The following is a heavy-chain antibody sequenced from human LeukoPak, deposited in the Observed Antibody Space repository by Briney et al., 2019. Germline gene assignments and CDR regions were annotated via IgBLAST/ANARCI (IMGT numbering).Heavy chain of an antibody. J-gene: IGHJ4*02. CDR1: GFTFTAFA. CDR2: MSGSGGST. V-gene: IGHV3-23*01. Sequence: GGSLRLSCAASGFTFTAFAMTWGGEAPGTGRKGFSAMSGSGGSTYYADYVEGRFTISRDNSKNTLYLQMNSLRAEDTAVYYCAKDLREDPLLRFLEWLLFSYWGQGTLVTVSS. D-gene: IGHD3-3*01. CDR3: AKDLREDPLLRFLEWLLFSY.